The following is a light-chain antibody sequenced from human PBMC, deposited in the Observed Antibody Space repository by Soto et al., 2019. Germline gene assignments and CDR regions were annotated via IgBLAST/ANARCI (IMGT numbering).Light chain of an antibody. CDR1: QTLSTNS. J-gene: IGKJ3*01. CDR3: QQYNDSPLT. CDR2: AAS. V-gene: IGKV3-20*01. Sequence: EIVLTQSPGTLSLSPGERATLSCRASQTLSTNSLAWYQQRPGQTPRLLIYAASTRDTDIPDRFNGSGSGTDFALTISRPEPEDFALYYCQQYNDSPLTFGPGTKVDVK.